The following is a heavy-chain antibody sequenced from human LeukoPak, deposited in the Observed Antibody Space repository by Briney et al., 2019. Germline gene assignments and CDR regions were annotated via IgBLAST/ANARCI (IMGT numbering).Heavy chain of an antibody. CDR3: ARYTHSSGFDY. V-gene: IGHV3-53*01. CDR1: GLIVSSNY. CDR2: IYSGGST. Sequence: GGSLRLSCAASGLIVSSNYMSWARQAPGKGLEWVSVIYSGGSTYYADSVKGRFTISRDNSKNTLYLQMNSLRAEDAAVYYCARYTHSSGFDYWGQGTPVTVSS. D-gene: IGHD6-19*01. J-gene: IGHJ4*02.